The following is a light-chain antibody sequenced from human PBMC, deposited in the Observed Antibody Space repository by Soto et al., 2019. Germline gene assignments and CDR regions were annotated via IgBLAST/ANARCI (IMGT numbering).Light chain of an antibody. CDR2: GNS. CDR1: SSDIGAGYD. V-gene: IGLV1-40*01. J-gene: IGLJ2*01. Sequence: QSVLTQPPSVSGAPGQRVTISCTGSSSDIGAGYDVHWYQQLPGTTPKLLIYGNSNRPSGVPDRFSGSKSGTSASLAITGLQVEDEADYYCQSYATRVSGSVFGGGTKLTVL. CDR3: QSYATRVSGSV.